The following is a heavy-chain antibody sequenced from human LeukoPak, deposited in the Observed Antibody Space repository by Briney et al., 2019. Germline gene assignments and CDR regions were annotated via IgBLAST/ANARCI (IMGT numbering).Heavy chain of an antibody. CDR2: ISYDGSNK. CDR3: AAYYGMDV. Sequence: GGSLRLSCAASGFTFSSYAMHWVRQAPGKGLEWVAVISYDGSNKYYADSVKGRFTISRDNSKNTLYLQMNSLRVEDTAVYYCAAYYGMDVWGQGTTVTVSS. J-gene: IGHJ6*02. D-gene: IGHD3-16*01. CDR1: GFTFSSYA. V-gene: IGHV3-30-3*01.